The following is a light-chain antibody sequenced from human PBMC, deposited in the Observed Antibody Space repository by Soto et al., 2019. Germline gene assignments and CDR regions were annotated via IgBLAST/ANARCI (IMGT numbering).Light chain of an antibody. CDR3: QQYDTSPPLYT. CDR2: GVV. V-gene: IGKV3-15*01. J-gene: IGKJ2*01. CDR1: QSVTSN. Sequence: EIVMTQSPATLSVSPGEGATLSCRASQSVTSNLAWYQQKPGQAPRLVMYGVVTRAPGIPARFSGSGSGTELTLTISSLQSEDFALYYCQQYDTSPPLYTFGQGTRLEIK.